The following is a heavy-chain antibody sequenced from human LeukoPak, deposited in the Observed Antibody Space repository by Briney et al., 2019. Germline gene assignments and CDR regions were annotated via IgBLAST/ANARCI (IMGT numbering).Heavy chain of an antibody. V-gene: IGHV1-18*01. CDR1: GYTFTSYG. J-gene: IGHJ3*02. CDR3: ARSAYYYDEADAFDI. Sequence: GASVKVSCKASGYTFTSYGISWVRQAPGQGLEWMGWISAYNGNTNYAQKLQGRVTMTTDTSTSTAYMELRSLRSDDTAVYYCARSAYYYDEADAFDIWGQGTMVTVSS. D-gene: IGHD3-22*01. CDR2: ISAYNGNT.